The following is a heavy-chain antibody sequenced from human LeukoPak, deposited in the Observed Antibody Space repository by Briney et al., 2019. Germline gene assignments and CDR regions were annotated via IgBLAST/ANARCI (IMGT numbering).Heavy chain of an antibody. CDR1: GYTFTNYG. V-gene: IGHV1-18*01. Sequence: AASVKVSCKASGYTFTNYGITWVRQAPGQGLEWMGWMSTCNGNTNYAEKLQGRVTMTRDTSTSTAYMELRSLRSDDTAVYYCARYGGSSWYYLDYWGQGTLVTVSS. J-gene: IGHJ4*02. CDR2: MSTCNGNT. D-gene: IGHD6-13*01. CDR3: ARYGGSSWYYLDY.